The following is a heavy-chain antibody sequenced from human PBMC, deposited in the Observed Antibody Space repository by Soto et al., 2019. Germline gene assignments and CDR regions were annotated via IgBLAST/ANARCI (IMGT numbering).Heavy chain of an antibody. Sequence: GGSLRLSCTASGFTFGDYAMSWVRQAPGKGLEWVGFIRSKAYGGTTEYAASVKGRFTISRDDSKSIAYLQMNSLKTEDTAVYYCTRAGPAPDAFDIWGQGTMVTVSS. D-gene: IGHD2-2*01. CDR1: GFTFGDYA. CDR3: TRAGPAPDAFDI. CDR2: IRSKAYGGTT. J-gene: IGHJ3*02. V-gene: IGHV3-49*04.